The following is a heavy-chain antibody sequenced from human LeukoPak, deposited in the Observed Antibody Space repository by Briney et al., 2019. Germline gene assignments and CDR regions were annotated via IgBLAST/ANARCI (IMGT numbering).Heavy chain of an antibody. V-gene: IGHV3-23*01. CDR3: ARRDSSGWYALDY. Sequence: QPGGSLRLSCAASGFTFSSYAMSWVRQAPGKGLEWVSAISGSGGSTYYADSVKGRFTISRDNSKNTLYLQMNSLRAEDTAVYYCARRDSSGWYALDYWGQGTLVTVSS. D-gene: IGHD6-19*01. CDR1: GFTFSSYA. J-gene: IGHJ4*02. CDR2: ISGSGGST.